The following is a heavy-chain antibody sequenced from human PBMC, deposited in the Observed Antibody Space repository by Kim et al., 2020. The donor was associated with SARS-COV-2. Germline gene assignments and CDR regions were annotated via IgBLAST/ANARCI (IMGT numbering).Heavy chain of an antibody. D-gene: IGHD1-1*01. V-gene: IGHV3-21*01. CDR2: ISSSSSYI. CDR3: ARDTDRERWVQLGIPQMGY. J-gene: IGHJ4*02. CDR1: GFTFSSYS. Sequence: GGSLRLSCAASGFTFSSYSMNWVRQAPGKGLEWVSSISSSSSYIDYADSVKGRFTISRDNAKNSLYLQMNSLRAEDTAVYYCARDTDRERWVQLGIPQMGYWGQGTLLTAS.